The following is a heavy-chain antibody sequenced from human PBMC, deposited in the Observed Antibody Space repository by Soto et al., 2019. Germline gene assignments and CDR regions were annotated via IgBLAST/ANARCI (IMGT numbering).Heavy chain of an antibody. CDR1: GGTFSSYA. CDR2: IIPIFGTA. J-gene: IGHJ4*02. D-gene: IGHD3-22*01. CDR3: ARVPHRLHYYDSSGYYLDY. V-gene: IGHV1-69*01. Sequence: QVQLVQSGAEVKKPGSSVKVSCKASGGTFSSYAISWVRQAPGQGLEWMGGIIPIFGTANYAQKFQGRVTITADESTSTAYMELSSLRSEDTAVYYCARVPHRLHYYDSSGYYLDYWGQGTLVTVSS.